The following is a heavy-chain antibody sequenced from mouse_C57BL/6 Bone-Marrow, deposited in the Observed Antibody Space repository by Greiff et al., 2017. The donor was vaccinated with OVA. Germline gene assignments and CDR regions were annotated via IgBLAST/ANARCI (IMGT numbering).Heavy chain of an antibody. D-gene: IGHD2-4*01. CDR2: IDPSDSYT. CDR3: ARSGGLPP. CDR1: GYTFTSYW. J-gene: IGHJ4*01. Sequence: VQLVESGAELVMPGASVKLSCKASGYTFTSYWMHWVKQRPGQGLEWIGEIDPSDSYTNYNQKFKGKSTLTVDKSSSTAYMQLSSLTSEDSAVYYCARSGGLPPWGQGTSVTVSS. V-gene: IGHV1-69*01.